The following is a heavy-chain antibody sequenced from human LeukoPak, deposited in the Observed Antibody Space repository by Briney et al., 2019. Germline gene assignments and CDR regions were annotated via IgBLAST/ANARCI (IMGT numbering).Heavy chain of an antibody. Sequence: PGGSLRLSCAASGFTFSSYAMHWVRQAPGKGLEWVAVISYDGSNKYYADSVKGRFTISRDNSKNTLYLQMNSLGAEDTAVYYCARTDRIAAAGNFDYWGQGTLVTVSS. J-gene: IGHJ4*02. CDR2: ISYDGSNK. V-gene: IGHV3-30-3*01. D-gene: IGHD6-13*01. CDR3: ARTDRIAAAGNFDY. CDR1: GFTFSSYA.